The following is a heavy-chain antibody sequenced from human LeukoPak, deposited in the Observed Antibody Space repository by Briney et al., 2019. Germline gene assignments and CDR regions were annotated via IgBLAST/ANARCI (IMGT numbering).Heavy chain of an antibody. J-gene: IGHJ4*02. V-gene: IGHV3-21*01. CDR1: GFTFSSYS. CDR3: ARDLETVFGVATMRYFDY. CDR2: ISSSSSYI. D-gene: IGHD3-3*01. Sequence: GGSLRLSCAASGFTFSSYSMNWVRQAPGKGLEWVSSISSSSSYIHYADSVKGRFTISRDNAKNSLYLQMNSLRAEDTAVYYCARDLETVFGVATMRYFDYWGQGTLVTVSS.